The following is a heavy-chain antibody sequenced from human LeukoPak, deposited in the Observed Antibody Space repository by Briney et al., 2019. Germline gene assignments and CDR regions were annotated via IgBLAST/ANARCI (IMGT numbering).Heavy chain of an antibody. CDR1: GFTFSTCS. CDR3: ANYDFWSGYSSYYMDV. V-gene: IGHV3-30*02. Sequence: GGSLTLSCTASGFTFSTCSMHWVRQAPGKWLEWLAYIYYHGRGQYYADSVKGRFTISRDNSKNTLYLQMNSLRAEDTAVYYCANYDFWSGYSSYYMDVWGKGTTVTVSS. CDR2: IYYHGRGQ. D-gene: IGHD3-3*01. J-gene: IGHJ6*03.